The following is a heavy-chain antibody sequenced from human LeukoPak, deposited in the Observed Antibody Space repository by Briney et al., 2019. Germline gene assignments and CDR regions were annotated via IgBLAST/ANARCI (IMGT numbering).Heavy chain of an antibody. CDR3: ARRGRYGGYDFSFDY. D-gene: IGHD5-12*01. CDR2: IYYSGST. CDR1: GGSLSSSSYY. J-gene: IGHJ4*02. Sequence: PSETLSLTCTVSGGSLSSSSYYWGWIRQPPGKGLEWIGSIYYSGSTYYNPSLKSRVTISVDTSKNQFSLKLSSVTAADTAVYYCARRGRYGGYDFSFDYWGQGTLVTVSS. V-gene: IGHV4-39*01.